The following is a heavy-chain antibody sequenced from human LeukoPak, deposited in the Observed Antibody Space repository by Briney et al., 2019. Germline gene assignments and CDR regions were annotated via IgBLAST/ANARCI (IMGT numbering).Heavy chain of an antibody. CDR1: GFTFSSYA. D-gene: IGHD3-3*01. Sequence: GGSLRLSCAASGFTFSSYAMSWVRQAPGKGLEWVSAISGSGGSTYYADSVKGRFTISRDNSKNTLYLQMNSLRAEDTAVYYCAKDRCDFWRWGNWFDPWGQGTLVTVSS. V-gene: IGHV3-23*01. CDR2: ISGSGGST. J-gene: IGHJ5*02. CDR3: AKDRCDFWRWGNWFDP.